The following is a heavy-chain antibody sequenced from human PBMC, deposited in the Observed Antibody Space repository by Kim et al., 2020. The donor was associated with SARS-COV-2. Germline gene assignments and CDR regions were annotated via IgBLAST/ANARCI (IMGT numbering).Heavy chain of an antibody. CDR3: ARYTYCSSTSCKKPGFWYYYYGMDV. Sequence: ASVKVSCKASGYTFTSYDINWVRQATGQGLEWMGWMNPNSGNTGYAQKFQGRVTMTRNTSISTAYMELSSLRSEDTAVYYCARYTYCSSTSCKKPGFWYYYYGMDVWGQGTTVTVSS. CDR1: GYTFTSYD. D-gene: IGHD2-2*01. CDR2: MNPNSGNT. J-gene: IGHJ6*02. V-gene: IGHV1-8*01.